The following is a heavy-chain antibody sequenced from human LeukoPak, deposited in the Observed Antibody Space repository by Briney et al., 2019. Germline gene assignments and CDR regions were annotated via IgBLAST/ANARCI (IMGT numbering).Heavy chain of an antibody. CDR3: ARGFVVVPAAMGY. J-gene: IGHJ4*02. D-gene: IGHD2-2*01. V-gene: IGHV1-2*02. CDR2: INPNSGGT. CDR1: GYTFTGYY. Sequence: ASVKVSCKASGYTFTGYYMHWVRQAPGQGLEWMGWINPNSGGTNYAQKFQGRVTMTRDTSISTAYMELSRLRSDDAAVYYCARGFVVVPAAMGYWGQETLVTVSS.